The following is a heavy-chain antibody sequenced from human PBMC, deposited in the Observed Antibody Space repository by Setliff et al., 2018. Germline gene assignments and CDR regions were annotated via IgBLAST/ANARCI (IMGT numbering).Heavy chain of an antibody. J-gene: IGHJ5*01. V-gene: IGHV4-34*01. CDR3: LKGGWGATFHS. D-gene: IGHD1-26*01. CDR2: INHSGST. Sequence: SETLSLTCAVYGGSFSGYYWSWIRQPPGKGLEWIGEINHSGSTNYNPSLKSRVTISVDTSKNQFSLKLSSVTAADTAIYYCLKGGWGATFHSWGQGTLVTVSS. CDR1: GGSFSGYY.